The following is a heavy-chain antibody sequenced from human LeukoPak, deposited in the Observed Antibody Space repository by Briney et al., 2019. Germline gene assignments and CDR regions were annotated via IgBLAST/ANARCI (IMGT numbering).Heavy chain of an antibody. D-gene: IGHD2-2*01. Sequence: PGGSLRLSCAASGFTFSTYAMNWVRQAPGKGLEWVSAISGSGRGTYYADSVKGRFTISRDNSKNTLYLQMNSLRAEDTAVYYCARSEYQLVSGAFDIWGQGTMVTVSS. CDR2: ISGSGRGT. CDR3: ARSEYQLVSGAFDI. CDR1: GFTFSTYA. J-gene: IGHJ3*02. V-gene: IGHV3-23*01.